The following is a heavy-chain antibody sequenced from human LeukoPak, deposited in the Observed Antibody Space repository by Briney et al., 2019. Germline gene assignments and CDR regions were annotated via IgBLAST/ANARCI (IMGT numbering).Heavy chain of an antibody. Sequence: GGSLRLSCAASGFSYSVYWMRWVRQAPGGGLEWVANIKPDGSEKNYVDSVKGRFTISRDNAKNSLFLQMNSLTADDTAVYYCVRNWSLDSWGQGTLVTVSS. V-gene: IGHV3-7*01. CDR1: GFSYSVYW. D-gene: IGHD3-3*01. J-gene: IGHJ4*02. CDR3: VRNWSLDS. CDR2: IKPDGSEK.